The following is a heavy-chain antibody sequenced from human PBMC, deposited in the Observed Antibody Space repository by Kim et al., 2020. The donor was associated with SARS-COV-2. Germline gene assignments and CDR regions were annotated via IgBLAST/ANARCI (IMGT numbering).Heavy chain of an antibody. V-gene: IGHV3-33*01. D-gene: IGHD6-19*01. CDR2: IWYDGSNK. J-gene: IGHJ6*02. CDR1: GFTFSSYG. Sequence: GGSLRLSCAXSGFTFSSYGMHWVRQAPGKGLEWVAVIWYDGSNKYYADSVKGRFTISRVNSKNTLYLQMNSLRAEDTAVYYCARSGLTQWLGPHYYYYGMDVWGQGTTVTVSS. CDR3: ARSGLTQWLGPHYYYYGMDV.